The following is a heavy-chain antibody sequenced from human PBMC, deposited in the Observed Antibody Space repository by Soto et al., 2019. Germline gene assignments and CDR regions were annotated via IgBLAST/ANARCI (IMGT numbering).Heavy chain of an antibody. D-gene: IGHD1-1*01. CDR2: IMPVFPTP. J-gene: IGHJ6*02. V-gene: IGHV1-69*12. CDR3: ARDKDRLQLGGNYYYILDV. CDR1: GGTFSTSA. Sequence: QVQLVQSGAEVKKPGSSVKVSCKASGGTFSTSAISWVRQAPGQGLEWVGGIMPVFPTPDYAQNFQGRVTITADESTTTAYLELTSLRANEPAVYYCARDKDRLQLGGNYYYILDVWGQGTAITVSS.